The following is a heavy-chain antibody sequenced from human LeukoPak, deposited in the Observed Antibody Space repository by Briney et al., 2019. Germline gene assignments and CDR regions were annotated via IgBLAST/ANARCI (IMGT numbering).Heavy chain of an antibody. CDR1: GGTFSSYA. V-gene: IGHV1-69*05. CDR2: IIPIFGTA. Sequence: GASVKVSCKASGGTFSSYAISWVRQAPGQGLEWMGGIIPIFGTANYAQKFQGRVTITTDESTSTAYMELSSLRSEDTAVYYCAKLDHPAPLSDYYYYYGMDVWGQGTTVTVSS. D-gene: IGHD1-7*01. CDR3: AKLDHPAPLSDYYYYYGMDV. J-gene: IGHJ6*02.